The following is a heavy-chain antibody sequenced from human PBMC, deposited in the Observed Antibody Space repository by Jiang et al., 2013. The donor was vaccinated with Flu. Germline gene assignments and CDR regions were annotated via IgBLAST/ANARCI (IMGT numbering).Heavy chain of an antibody. CDR2: ISWNSNDM. Sequence: VQLVESGGGLVQPGRSLRLSCAASRFNIDDYAMHWVRQRPGKGLEWVSGISWNSNDMSYADSVKGRFTISRDNAKNSLYLQMNSLTPEDTALYYCAKVGPPPRSTSPPFDCWAEGTLVTVSS. J-gene: IGHJ4*02. CDR3: AKVGPPPRSTSPPFDC. D-gene: IGHD4-17*01. V-gene: IGHV3-9*01. CDR1: RFNIDDYA.